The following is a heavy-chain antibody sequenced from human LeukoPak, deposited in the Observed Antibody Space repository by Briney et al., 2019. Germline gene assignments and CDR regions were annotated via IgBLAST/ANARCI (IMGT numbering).Heavy chain of an antibody. CDR3: AKDRGLMAVAAKGVYFDY. CDR1: GFTFSSYA. V-gene: IGHV3-23*01. Sequence: GGSLRLSCAASGFTFSSYAMSWVRQAPGKGLEWVSAISGSGGSTYYADSVKGRFTISRDNSKNTLYLQMNSLRAEDTAVYYCAKDRGLMAVAAKGVYFDYWGQGTLVTVSS. CDR2: ISGSGGST. J-gene: IGHJ4*02. D-gene: IGHD6-19*01.